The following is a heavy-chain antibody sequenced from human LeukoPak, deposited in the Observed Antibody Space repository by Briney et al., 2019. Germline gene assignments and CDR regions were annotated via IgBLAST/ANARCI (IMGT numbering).Heavy chain of an antibody. CDR3: ASGAVVPAAADY. Sequence: GGSLRLSCAASGFTFSTFWMSWVRQAPGKGLEWVANIKQDGNEKYYVDSVKGRFTISRDNAKNSLSLQMNSLRAEDTAVYYCASGAVVPAAADYWGQGTLVTVSS. V-gene: IGHV3-7*01. J-gene: IGHJ4*02. CDR1: GFTFSTFW. CDR2: IKQDGNEK. D-gene: IGHD2-2*01.